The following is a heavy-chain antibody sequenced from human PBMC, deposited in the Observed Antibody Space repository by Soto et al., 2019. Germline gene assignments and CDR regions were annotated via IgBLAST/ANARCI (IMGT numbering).Heavy chain of an antibody. CDR3: ARREIQGPIDY. CDR2: IYYSGTT. J-gene: IGHJ4*02. CDR1: GYSISSSNW. Sequence: QVQLQESGPGLVKPSDTLSLTCAVSGYSISSSNWWCWIRQPPGKGLEWIGYIYYSGTTYYNPTLKSRVTMSVDTSMNQFSLKLTSVTAVDTAVYYCARREIQGPIDYWGQGTLVTVSS. D-gene: IGHD1-26*01. V-gene: IGHV4-28*01.